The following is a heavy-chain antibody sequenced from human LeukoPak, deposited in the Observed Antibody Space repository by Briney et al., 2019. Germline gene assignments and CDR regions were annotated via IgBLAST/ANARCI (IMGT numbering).Heavy chain of an antibody. CDR1: GGTFSSYA. J-gene: IGHJ4*02. Sequence: SVKVSCKASGGTFSSYAISWVRQAPGQGLEWMGGIIPIFGTANYAQKFQGRVTITAGESTSTAYMELSSLRSEDTAVYYCARDEEYCSSTSCSNYFDYWGQGTLVTVSS. D-gene: IGHD2-2*01. V-gene: IGHV1-69*13. CDR2: IIPIFGTA. CDR3: ARDEEYCSSTSCSNYFDY.